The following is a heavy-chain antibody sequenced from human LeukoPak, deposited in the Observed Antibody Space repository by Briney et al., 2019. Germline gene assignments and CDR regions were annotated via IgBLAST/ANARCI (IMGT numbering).Heavy chain of an antibody. CDR2: FDPEDGET. D-gene: IGHD5-18*01. CDR1: GYTLTELS. CDR3: APIQLWPTNWFDP. V-gene: IGHV1-24*01. Sequence: ASVTVSFKFSGYTLTELSMHWVRQAPGKGREWMGGFDPEDGETIYAQKFQGRVTMTEDTSTDTAYMELSSLRSEDTAVYYCAPIQLWPTNWFDPWGQGTLVTVSS. J-gene: IGHJ5*02.